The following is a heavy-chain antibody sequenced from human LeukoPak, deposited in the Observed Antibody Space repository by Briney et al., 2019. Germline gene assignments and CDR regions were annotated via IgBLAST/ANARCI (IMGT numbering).Heavy chain of an antibody. V-gene: IGHV4-34*01. CDR1: GGSFSGYY. CDR2: INHSGST. CDR3: ARGLYYDSSGYYNYYYYYYGMDV. D-gene: IGHD3-22*01. Sequence: SETLSLTCAVYGGSFSGYYWSWIRQPPGKGLEWIGEINHSGSTNYNPSLKSRVTISVDTSKNQFSLKLSSVTAADTAVYYCARGLYYDSSGYYNYYYYYYGMDVWGQGTTVTVSS. J-gene: IGHJ6*02.